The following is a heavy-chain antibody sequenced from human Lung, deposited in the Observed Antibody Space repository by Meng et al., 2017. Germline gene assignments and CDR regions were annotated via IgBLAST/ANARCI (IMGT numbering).Heavy chain of an antibody. J-gene: IGHJ4*02. D-gene: IGHD4-11*01. CDR2: INHSGST. V-gene: IGHV4-34*01. CDR3: ARGPTTMAHDFDY. CDR1: GGSFSDYY. Sequence: QVQVQQWGAGLLKPSETQSLTCVVSGGSFSDYYWSWIRQPPGKGLEWIGEINHSGSTNYNPSLESRATISVDTSQNNLSLKLSSVTAADSAVYYCARGPTTMAHDFDYWGQGTLVTVSS.